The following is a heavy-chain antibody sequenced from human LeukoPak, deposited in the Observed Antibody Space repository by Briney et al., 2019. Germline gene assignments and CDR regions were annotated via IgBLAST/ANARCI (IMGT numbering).Heavy chain of an antibody. Sequence: SETLSLTCTVSGGSISSSSYYWGWIRQPPGKGLEWIGSIYYSGSTHYNPSLKSRVTISVDTSKNQFSLKLSSVTAADTAVYYCARRDMSKAGFDYWGQGTLVTVSS. D-gene: IGHD6-19*01. V-gene: IGHV4-39*01. J-gene: IGHJ4*02. CDR3: ARRDMSKAGFDY. CDR2: IYYSGST. CDR1: GGSISSSSYY.